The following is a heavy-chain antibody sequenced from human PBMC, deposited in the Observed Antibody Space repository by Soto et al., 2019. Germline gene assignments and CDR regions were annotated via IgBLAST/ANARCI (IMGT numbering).Heavy chain of an antibody. CDR3: ARDPPPPDY. V-gene: IGHV1-18*01. J-gene: IGHJ4*02. CDR1: GYTFGSYT. Sequence: ASVKVSCKASGYTFGSYTISWMRQAPGQGLEWMGRISANNGKTNYAQKIQGRVTMTTDKSTSTAYMELSSLRSDDTAVYYCARDPPPPDYWGQGTLVTVSS. CDR2: ISANNGKT.